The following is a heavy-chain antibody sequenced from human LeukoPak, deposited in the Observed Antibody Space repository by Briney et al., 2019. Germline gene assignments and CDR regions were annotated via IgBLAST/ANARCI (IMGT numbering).Heavy chain of an antibody. V-gene: IGHV4-31*03. CDR1: GGSISSGGYY. D-gene: IGHD4-17*01. J-gene: IGHJ1*01. Sequence: SETLSLTCTVSGGSISSGGYYWSWIRQHPGKGLEWIGYIYYSGSTYYNPSLKSRVTISVDTSKNQSSLKLSSVTAADTAVYYCARATVSMEYFQHWGQGTLVTVSS. CDR3: ARATVSMEYFQH. CDR2: IYYSGST.